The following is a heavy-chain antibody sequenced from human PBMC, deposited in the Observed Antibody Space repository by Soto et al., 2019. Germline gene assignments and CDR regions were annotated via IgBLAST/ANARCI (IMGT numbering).Heavy chain of an antibody. CDR2: IYYSGST. D-gene: IGHD3-10*01. CDR1: GGSISSSSYY. J-gene: IGHJ4*02. CDR3: AIISSGSYYPPPDY. Sequence: QLQLQESGPGLVKPSETLSLTCTVSGGSISSSSYYWGWIRQPPGKGLEWIGSIYYSGSTYYNPSLKSRVTISVDPSTNQFSLKLSSVTAADTAVYYCAIISSGSYYPPPDYWGQGTLVTVSS. V-gene: IGHV4-39*01.